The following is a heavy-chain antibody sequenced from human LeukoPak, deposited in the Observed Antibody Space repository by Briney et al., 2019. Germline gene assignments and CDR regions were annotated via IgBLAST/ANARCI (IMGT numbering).Heavy chain of an antibody. CDR2: IYASGST. Sequence: PSETLSLTCTVSGVSISSYYWSWIRQPAGKGLEWIGRIYASGSTNYNPSLKSRVTMSVDTSKNQFSLKLSSVTAADTAVYYCARDAPSQSDCSSTSCFEDDAFDIWGQGTMVTVSS. D-gene: IGHD2-2*01. J-gene: IGHJ3*02. V-gene: IGHV4-4*07. CDR1: GVSISSYY. CDR3: ARDAPSQSDCSSTSCFEDDAFDI.